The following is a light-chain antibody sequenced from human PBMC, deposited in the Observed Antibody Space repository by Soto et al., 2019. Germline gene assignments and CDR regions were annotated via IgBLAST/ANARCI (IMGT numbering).Light chain of an antibody. V-gene: IGKV3-11*01. CDR2: DTS. J-gene: IGKJ4*01. CDR3: QQSHIWPLT. Sequence: EIVLTQSPDSLSLSPGDRATLSCRASQSVGGHLAWYQQRPGQAPRLLIFDTSVTATGIPARFSGSGSGTDLTLTITSLEPEDSAVYYCQQSHIWPLTFGGGTKVDIK. CDR1: QSVGGH.